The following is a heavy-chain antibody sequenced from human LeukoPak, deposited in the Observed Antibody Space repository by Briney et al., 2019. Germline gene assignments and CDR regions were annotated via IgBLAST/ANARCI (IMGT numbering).Heavy chain of an antibody. V-gene: IGHV4-34*01. J-gene: IGHJ4*02. Sequence: SETLSLTCAVYGGSFSGYYWSWIRQPPGKGLEWIGEINHSGSTNYNPSLKSRATISVDTSKNQFSLKLSSVTAADTAVYYCARATEACYFDYWGQGTLVTVSS. D-gene: IGHD5-12*01. CDR3: ARATEACYFDY. CDR2: INHSGST. CDR1: GGSFSGYY.